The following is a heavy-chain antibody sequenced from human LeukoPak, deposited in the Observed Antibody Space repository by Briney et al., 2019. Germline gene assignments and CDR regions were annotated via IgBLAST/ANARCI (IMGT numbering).Heavy chain of an antibody. CDR1: GFTFDDYA. Sequence: PGRSLRLSCAASGFTFDDYAMHWVRQAPGKGLEWVSDISWNSGSIVYADSVKGRFTISRDNAKNSLYLQMNSLRAEDTALYYCAKGFSIRYFDWLLQHWGQGTLVTVSS. V-gene: IGHV3-9*01. D-gene: IGHD3-9*01. CDR2: ISWNSGSI. CDR3: AKGFSIRYFDWLLQH. J-gene: IGHJ1*01.